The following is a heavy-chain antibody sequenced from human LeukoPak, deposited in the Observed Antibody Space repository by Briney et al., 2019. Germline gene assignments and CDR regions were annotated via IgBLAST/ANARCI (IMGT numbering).Heavy chain of an antibody. V-gene: IGHV4-30-2*01. CDR1: GGSMTSGSYS. J-gene: IGHJ5*02. D-gene: IGHD6-6*01. CDR3: AKMSSSSNWFDP. Sequence: SETLSLTCAVSGGSMTSGSYSWSWIRQPPGEGLEFIGYIYHSGNTYYMPSLKSRVIISVDRSKNQLFLKLSSVTAADTAVYYCAKMSSSSNWFDPWGQGTLVTVSS. CDR2: IYHSGNT.